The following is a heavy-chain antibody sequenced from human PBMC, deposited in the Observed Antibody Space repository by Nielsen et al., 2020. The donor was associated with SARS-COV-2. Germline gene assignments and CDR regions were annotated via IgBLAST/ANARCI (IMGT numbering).Heavy chain of an antibody. CDR2: IDSGGTST. J-gene: IGHJ4*02. CDR3: VRAINGDY. Sequence: GGSLRLSCAADGFTFSSYWMQWVRQAPGKGLVWVSRIDSGGTSTSNADSVKGRFTISRDNAKNTLYLQMNSLRAEDTAVYFCVRAINGDYWGQGTLVTVSS. CDR1: GFTFSSYW. V-gene: IGHV3-74*01.